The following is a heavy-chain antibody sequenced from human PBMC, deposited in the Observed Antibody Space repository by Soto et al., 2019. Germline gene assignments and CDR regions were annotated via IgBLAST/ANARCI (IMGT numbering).Heavy chain of an antibody. CDR3: AREFCSGGNCYTYYFDP. D-gene: IGHD2-15*01. J-gene: IGHJ5*02. V-gene: IGHV3-74*01. CDR1: GLTFNRYW. Sequence: GGSLRLSCAASGLTFNRYWVHWVRHAPGKGLVWVSHINTDGSNTNYADSVKGRFTISRDNAKSTLFLQMNSLRDEDTAVYYCAREFCSGGNCYTYYFDPWGQGIPVTVSS. CDR2: INTDGSNT.